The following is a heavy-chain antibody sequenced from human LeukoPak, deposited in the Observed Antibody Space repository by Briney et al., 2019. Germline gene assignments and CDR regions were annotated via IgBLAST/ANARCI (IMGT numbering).Heavy chain of an antibody. D-gene: IGHD2-2*01. V-gene: IGHV4-31*03. CDR1: GRSISSGGYY. CDR2: IVYSGST. CDR3: ARVSDQLLSRPGVWFDP. J-gene: IGHJ5*02. Sequence: SETLSLTCTVSGRSISSGGYYWSWLRQNPGKGLEWFGYIVYSGSTYYNPSIKSRVTISVETSKNQFSLRLSSVTAADTAVYFCARVSDQLLSRPGVWFDPWGQGTLVTVSS.